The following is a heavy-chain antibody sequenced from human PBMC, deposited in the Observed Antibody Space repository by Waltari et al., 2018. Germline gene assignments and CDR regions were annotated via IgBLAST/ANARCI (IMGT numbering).Heavy chain of an antibody. CDR1: GFSFSKHW. Sequence: EVQLVESGGNLVKAGGSLRSSCEVAGFSFSKHWLSWVRQAPGKGLECVGSIKSKIDGGTTDYAAPVRCRFTISRDDSKNMFYLEMDSLKTEDTAVYYCAGGPGTYWSGLLDYWGQGTLVTVSS. J-gene: IGHJ4*02. CDR3: AGGPGTYWSGLLDY. V-gene: IGHV3-15*01. CDR2: IKSKIDGGTT. D-gene: IGHD3-3*01.